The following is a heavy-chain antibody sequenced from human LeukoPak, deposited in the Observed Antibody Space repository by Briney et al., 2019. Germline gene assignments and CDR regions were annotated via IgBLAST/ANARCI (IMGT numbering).Heavy chain of an antibody. V-gene: IGHV3-7*01. CDR1: GFIFSSYS. J-gene: IGHJ4*02. D-gene: IGHD2-15*01. CDR2: IRQDGNEK. Sequence: GGSLRLSCAASGFIFSSYSMNWVRQAPGKGLEWVANIRQDGNEKYSVDSVKGRFTISRDNAKNSLYLQMNSLRAEDTAVYYCARLRGYCSGGSCFPPDYWGQGTLVTVSS. CDR3: ARLRGYCSGGSCFPPDY.